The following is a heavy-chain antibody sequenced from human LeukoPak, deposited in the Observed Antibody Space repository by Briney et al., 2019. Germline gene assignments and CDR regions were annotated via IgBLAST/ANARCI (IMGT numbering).Heavy chain of an antibody. CDR3: VRLGSTSPGNWYKLFDQ. J-gene: IGHJ4*02. D-gene: IGHD2-2*01. V-gene: IGHV3-7*01. Sequence: ARSMRLSCTPAGFTFSNFWMGCVRPAHGHGLECVPTINQEETEKFCLGSVKGRFTISRYNAKNSLYLQMNRLRVEDTALYYCVRLGSTSPGNWYKLFDQWGQGTLVTVSS. CDR1: GFTFSNFW. CDR2: INQEETEK.